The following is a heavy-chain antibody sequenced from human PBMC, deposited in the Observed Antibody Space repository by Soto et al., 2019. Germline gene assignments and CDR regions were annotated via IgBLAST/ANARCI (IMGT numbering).Heavy chain of an antibody. V-gene: IGHV3-23*01. CDR1: EFTFSNYA. CDR3: AKDIQGRGATTGDDAFDI. J-gene: IGHJ3*02. D-gene: IGHD1-1*01. Sequence: GGSLRLSCVASEFTFSNYAMNWVRQAPGEGPEWVSLISSSGGSTYYADSVKGRFSISRDNSKNTLYLQMNSLRVEDTAIYYFAKDIQGRGATTGDDAFDIWGQGNPGHRLL. CDR2: ISSSGGST.